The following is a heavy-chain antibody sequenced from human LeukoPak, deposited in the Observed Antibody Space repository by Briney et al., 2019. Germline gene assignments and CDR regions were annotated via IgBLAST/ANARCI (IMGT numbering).Heavy chain of an antibody. V-gene: IGHV4-59*01. CDR1: GGSITNYY. CDR2: FYYTGST. Sequence: PSETLSLTCTVSGGSITNYYWTWIRQPPGERLEWIGFFYYTGSTNYNPSLNTSLKSRVTISVDTSKNQSSLRLNSVTAADTAVYYGSRGPPGYCSSSTTCNWRYLDVWGKGTTVTVSS. J-gene: IGHJ6*04. D-gene: IGHD2-2*03. CDR3: SRGPPGYCSSSTTCNWRYLDV.